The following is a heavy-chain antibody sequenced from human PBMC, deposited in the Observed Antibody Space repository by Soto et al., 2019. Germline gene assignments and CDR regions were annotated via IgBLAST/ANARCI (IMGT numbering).Heavy chain of an antibody. D-gene: IGHD2-2*01. V-gene: IGHV1-69*02. CDR1: GGTFSSYT. CDR2: IIPILGIA. Sequence: GASVKVSCKASGGTFSSYTISWVRQAPGQGLEWMGRIIPILGIANYAQKFQGRVTITADKSTSTAYMELSSLRSEDTAVYYCASETSDHAADYWGQGTLVTVSS. CDR3: ASETSDHAADY. J-gene: IGHJ4*02.